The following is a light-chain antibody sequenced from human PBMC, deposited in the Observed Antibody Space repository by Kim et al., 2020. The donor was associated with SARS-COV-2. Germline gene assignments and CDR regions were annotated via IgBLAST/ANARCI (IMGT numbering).Light chain of an antibody. J-gene: IGKJ2*01. CDR1: QSIRSW. CDR3: QQYFTYPFT. CDR2: KAS. Sequence: DIQMTQSPSTLSASVGDRVTITCRASQSIRSWLAWYQQKPGKAPKVLISKASTLETGVPSRFSGSGSGTEFTLTIGSLQPDDFAAYYCQQYFTYPFTFGQGTKLEIK. V-gene: IGKV1-5*03.